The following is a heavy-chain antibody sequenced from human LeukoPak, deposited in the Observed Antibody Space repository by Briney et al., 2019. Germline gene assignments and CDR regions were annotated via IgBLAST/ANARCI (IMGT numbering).Heavy chain of an antibody. CDR2: IYPGGSDT. J-gene: IGHJ6*02. V-gene: IGHV5-51*01. CDR3: ARLPRGVSYYYYGMDV. D-gene: IGHD3-10*01. Sequence: GESLKISCKGSGYSFTSYWIGWVRQMPGKGLEWMGTIYPGGSDTRYSPSFQGQVTISADKSISTAYLQWSSLKASDTAMYYCARLPRGVSYYYYGMDVWGQGTTVTVSS. CDR1: GYSFTSYW.